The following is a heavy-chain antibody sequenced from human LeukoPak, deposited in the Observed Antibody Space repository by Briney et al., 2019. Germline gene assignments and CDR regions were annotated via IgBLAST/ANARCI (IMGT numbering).Heavy chain of an antibody. D-gene: IGHD1-26*01. V-gene: IGHV4-59*01. J-gene: IGHJ4*02. Sequence: PSETLSLTCNVSGTSIKTYYWSWIRQPPGKGLEWIGYIFDRGTTNYNPSLESRVTISAETSKNQVSLKVKSVTAADTAVYYCARVRVGATVDYWGQGTLVTVSS. CDR3: ARVRVGATVDY. CDR2: IFDRGTT. CDR1: GTSIKTYY.